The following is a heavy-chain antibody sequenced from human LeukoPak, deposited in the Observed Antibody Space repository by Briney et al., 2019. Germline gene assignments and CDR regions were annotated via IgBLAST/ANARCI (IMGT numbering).Heavy chain of an antibody. J-gene: IGHJ4*02. CDR3: ARLYSGYYYRVQTNDY. D-gene: IGHD3-22*01. CDR2: INHSGST. Sequence: KPSETLSLTCTVSGGSISSGDYYWSWIRQPPGKGLEWIGEINHSGSTNYNPSLKSRVTISVDTSKNQFSLKLSSVTAADTAVYYCARLYSGYYYRVQTNDYWGQGTLVTVSS. CDR1: GGSISSGDYY. V-gene: IGHV4-61*08.